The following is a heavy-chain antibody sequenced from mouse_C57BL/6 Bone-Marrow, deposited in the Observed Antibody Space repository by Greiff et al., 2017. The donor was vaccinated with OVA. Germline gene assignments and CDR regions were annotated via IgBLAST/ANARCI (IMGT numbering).Heavy chain of an antibody. D-gene: IGHD2-1*01. V-gene: IGHV1-64*01. CDR1: GYTFTSYW. CDR3: ASGNYRNYYAMDY. J-gene: IGHJ4*01. CDR2: IHPNSGST. Sequence: QVQLQQPGAELVKPGASVKLSCKASGYTFTSYWMHWVKQRPGQGLEWIGMIHPNSGSTNYNEKFKSKAKLTVDKSSSTAYMQLSSLTSEDSAVYYCASGNYRNYYAMDYWGQGTSVTVSS.